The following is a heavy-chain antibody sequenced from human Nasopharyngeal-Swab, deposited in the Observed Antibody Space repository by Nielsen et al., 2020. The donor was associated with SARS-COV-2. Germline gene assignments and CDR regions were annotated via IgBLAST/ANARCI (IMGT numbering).Heavy chain of an antibody. CDR3: AWKSSGWYGSYDY. V-gene: IGHV5-51*01. J-gene: IGHJ4*02. CDR2: IYPGDSDT. CDR1: GYSFTSYW. Sequence: GGSLRLSCQGSGYSFTSYWIAWVRQMPGKGLEWMGIIYPGDSDTRYSPSFQGQVTISADKSINTAFLQWSSLKAPDTAMYYCAWKSSGWYGSYDYWGQGTLVTVSS. D-gene: IGHD6-19*01.